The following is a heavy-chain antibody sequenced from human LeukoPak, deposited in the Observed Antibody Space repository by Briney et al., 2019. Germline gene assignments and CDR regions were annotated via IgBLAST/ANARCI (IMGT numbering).Heavy chain of an antibody. V-gene: IGHV3-23*01. CDR1: GFTFSSYA. D-gene: IGHD3-10*01. J-gene: IGHJ4*02. CDR2: ISGSGGNT. Sequence: GGSLRLSCAASGFTFSSYAMSWVRQAPGKGLEWVSAISGSGGNTYYADSVKGRFTISRDNSKNTLYLQMNSLRAEDTAVYYCAKADSSYYGSGSYGYWGQGTLVTVSS. CDR3: AKADSSYYGSGSYGY.